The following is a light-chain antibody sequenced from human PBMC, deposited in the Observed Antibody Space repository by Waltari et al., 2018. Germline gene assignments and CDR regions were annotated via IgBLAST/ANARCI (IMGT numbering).Light chain of an antibody. V-gene: IGLV3-1*01. CDR1: ELGDKY. CDR2: QDG. J-gene: IGLJ2*01. CDR3: QAWDTSTVV. Sequence: SYELTQPPSVSVSPGQTASITCSGDELGDKYVCWYQQKPGQSPLLVIYQDGERPSGIPRRFSGSNSGNTATLTISWTQAMDEAGYYCQAWDTSTVVFGGGTELTGL.